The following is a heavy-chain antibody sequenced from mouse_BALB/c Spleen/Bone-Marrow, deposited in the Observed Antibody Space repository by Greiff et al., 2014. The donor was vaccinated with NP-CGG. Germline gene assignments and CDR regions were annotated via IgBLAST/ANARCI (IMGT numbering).Heavy chain of an antibody. CDR3: TRSDGYYVPHWYFDV. Sequence: QVQLQQPGAELVKPGASVKLSCKASGYTFTSYYMYWVKQRPGQGLEWNGEINPSNGGTNFNEKFKSKATLTVDKSSSTAYMQLSSLTSEDSAVYYCTRSDGYYVPHWYFDVWGAGTTVTVSS. J-gene: IGHJ1*01. CDR1: GYTFTSYY. D-gene: IGHD2-3*01. V-gene: IGHV1S81*02. CDR2: INPSNGGT.